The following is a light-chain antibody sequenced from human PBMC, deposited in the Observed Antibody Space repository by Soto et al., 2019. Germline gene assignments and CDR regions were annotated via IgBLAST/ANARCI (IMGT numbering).Light chain of an antibody. CDR3: QQYGTSEII. J-gene: IGKJ5*01. V-gene: IGKV3-20*01. Sequence: EIILTQSPDTLSLSPVERATLSCRASQTVSSNLAWYHVKPGQAPRLPIYDTSSRATGIPDRFSGSGSGTDFTLTITRLEPEDFAVFYCQQYGTSEIIFGQGTRLENK. CDR2: DTS. CDR1: QTVSSN.